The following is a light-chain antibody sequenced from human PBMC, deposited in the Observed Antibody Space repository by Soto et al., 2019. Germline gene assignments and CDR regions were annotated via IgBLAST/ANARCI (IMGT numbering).Light chain of an antibody. Sequence: QSALTQPASVSGSLGQSITISCTGTSSDIGGYNYVSWYQQHPGKAPKVMIFEVTNRPSGVSDRFSGSKSGNTASLTISGLQAEHEATYYCISYTSSRTHVIFGGGTKLPVL. CDR3: ISYTSSRTHVI. CDR1: SSDIGGYNY. CDR2: EVT. J-gene: IGLJ2*01. V-gene: IGLV2-14*01.